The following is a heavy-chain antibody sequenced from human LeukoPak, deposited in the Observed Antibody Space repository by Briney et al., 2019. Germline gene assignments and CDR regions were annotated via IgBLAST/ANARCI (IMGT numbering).Heavy chain of an antibody. CDR1: GFAFSARI. V-gene: IGHV3-23*01. J-gene: IGHJ4*02. CDR2: IGSGGGASG. CDR3: AHMTGFDY. D-gene: IGHD3-9*01. Sequence: GGPLRLSCAASGFAFSARIMSWVRQAPGEGLEGVSSIGSGGGASGLEPASGKGRFTISRDNPRNTLYLEMNNPPADDTAVYYCAHMTGFDYWGQGAPVTVSS.